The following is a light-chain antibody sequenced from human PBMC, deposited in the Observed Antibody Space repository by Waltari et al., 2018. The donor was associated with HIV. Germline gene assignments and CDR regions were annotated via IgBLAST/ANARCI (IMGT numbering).Light chain of an antibody. J-gene: IGLJ3*02. CDR3: QAWDSSTVV. CDR1: KLGNKH. V-gene: IGLV3-1*01. CDR2: QDT. Sequence: SYDLSQPPSVPVSPGQTVSISCSGHKLGNKHVSWYQQKPGQSPVVVIYQDTERPSGIPERFSGSNSGNTATLTISGTQAMDEADYYCQAWDSSTVVFGGGTKLTVL.